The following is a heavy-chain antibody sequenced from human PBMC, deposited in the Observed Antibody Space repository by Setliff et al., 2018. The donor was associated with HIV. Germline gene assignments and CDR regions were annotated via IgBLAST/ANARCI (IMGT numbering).Heavy chain of an antibody. CDR3: AIDYLLHSNTRPCPQLSDCSCAYTGSSWRCL. V-gene: IGHV1-18*01. D-gene: IGHD3-16*01. CDR1: GYTFTSYG. J-gene: IGHJ2*01. Sequence: GASVKVSCKASGYTFTSYGISWVRQAPGQGLEWMGWISAYNGNTNYAQKLQGRVTMTTDTSTSTAYMELRSLRSDDTAVYYCAIDYLLHSNTRPCPQLSDCSCAYTGSSWRCLW. CDR2: ISAYNGNT.